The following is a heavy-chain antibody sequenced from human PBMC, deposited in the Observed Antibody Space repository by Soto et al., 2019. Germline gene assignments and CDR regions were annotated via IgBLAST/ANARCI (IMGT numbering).Heavy chain of an antibody. Sequence: QVQLVQSGAEVKKPGASVKVSCKVSGYTLTELSMHWVRQAPGKGLEWMGGFDPEDGETIYAQKFQGRVTMTEDTSTDTAYMELSSLRSEDTAVYYCATGGGLEWLRSPYYYYYMDVWGKGTTVTVSS. D-gene: IGHD5-12*01. CDR3: ATGGGLEWLRSPYYYYYMDV. J-gene: IGHJ6*03. CDR2: FDPEDGET. CDR1: GYTLTELS. V-gene: IGHV1-24*01.